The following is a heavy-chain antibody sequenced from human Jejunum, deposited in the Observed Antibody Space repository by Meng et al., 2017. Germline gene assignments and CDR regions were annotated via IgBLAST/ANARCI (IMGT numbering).Heavy chain of an antibody. D-gene: IGHD3-22*01. J-gene: IGHJ4*02. V-gene: IGHV4-38-2*01. CDR2: IFHSGTS. Sequence: SETLSLTCAVSGYSISSDYYWSWIRQSPGKGLEWIARIFHSGTSDYNPSLKSRVTISIDTSKNQFSLKLTSVTAADSAVYYCARTRYHSGSAYYEFGYWGQGTLVIVSS. CDR1: GYSISSDYY. CDR3: ARTRYHSGSAYYEFGY.